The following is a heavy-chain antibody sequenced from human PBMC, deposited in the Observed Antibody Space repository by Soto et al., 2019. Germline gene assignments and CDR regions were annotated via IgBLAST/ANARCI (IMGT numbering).Heavy chain of an antibody. D-gene: IGHD2-21*01. CDR1: GFTFSSYS. Sequence: EVQLVESGGGLVQPGGSLRLSCAASGFTFSSYSLNWVRQAPGKGLEWLSYISSGGGSIYYADSVKGRFTISRDNAKNSLYLQMSNLRDDDTAMYYCARDVVATTDPNRFDPWGRGTLVTVSS. V-gene: IGHV3-48*02. CDR3: ARDVVATTDPNRFDP. CDR2: ISSGGGSI. J-gene: IGHJ5*02.